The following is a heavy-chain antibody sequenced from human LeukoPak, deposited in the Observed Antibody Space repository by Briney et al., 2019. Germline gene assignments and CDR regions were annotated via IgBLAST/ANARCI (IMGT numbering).Heavy chain of an antibody. CDR3: TKEGVEGY. V-gene: IGHV1-2*02. J-gene: IGHJ4*02. Sequence: ASVKVSCKASGYTLTGYNMHWVRQAPGQGLEWMGWINPNSGGTNYAQKFQGRVTMTRDTSINTAYMELGRLTSDDTAAYYCTKEGVEGYWGQGTLVTVSS. CDR1: GYTLTGYN. CDR2: INPNSGGT.